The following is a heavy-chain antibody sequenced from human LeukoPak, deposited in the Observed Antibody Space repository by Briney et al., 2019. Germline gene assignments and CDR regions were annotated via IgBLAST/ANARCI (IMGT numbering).Heavy chain of an antibody. J-gene: IGHJ4*02. V-gene: IGHV3-33*08. CDR3: ARERGYYGSGRLVDY. CDR1: GFTVSSNY. CDR2: IWYDGSNK. Sequence: GGSLRLYCAASGFTVSSNYMSWVRQAPGKGLEWVAVIWYDGSNKYYADSVKGRFTISRDNSKNTLYLQMNSLRAEDTAVYYCARERGYYGSGRLVDYWGQGTLVTVSS. D-gene: IGHD3-10*01.